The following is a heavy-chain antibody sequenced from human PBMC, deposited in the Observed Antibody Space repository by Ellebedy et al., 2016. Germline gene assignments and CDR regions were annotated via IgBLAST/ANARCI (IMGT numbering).Heavy chain of an antibody. CDR1: GFSVTSND. Sequence: GGSLRLXXAASGFSVTSNDMSWVRQAPGKGLELVSLLYGGGASYYADSVEGRFTISRDNSEKTLYLQMSGLGAEDTAVYYCVTRHNGAFDVWGHGTRVTVSS. CDR2: LYGGGAS. CDR3: VTRHNGAFDV. J-gene: IGHJ3*01. V-gene: IGHV3-53*01. D-gene: IGHD2-8*01.